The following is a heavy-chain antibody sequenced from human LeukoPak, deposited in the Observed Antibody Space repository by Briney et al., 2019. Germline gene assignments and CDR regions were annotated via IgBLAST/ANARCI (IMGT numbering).Heavy chain of an antibody. V-gene: IGHV3-48*03. Sequence: GGSLRLSCAASGFGFGQYEMTWVRQAPGKGLEWIAYISVRAGTIYYGDSAEGRFTISRDDAKNSLYLQMNGLRVEDTAIYYCAKDFPHYYEVPHGMDVWGQETTVTV. D-gene: IGHD3-22*01. J-gene: IGHJ6*02. CDR2: ISVRAGTI. CDR1: GFGFGQYE. CDR3: AKDFPHYYEVPHGMDV.